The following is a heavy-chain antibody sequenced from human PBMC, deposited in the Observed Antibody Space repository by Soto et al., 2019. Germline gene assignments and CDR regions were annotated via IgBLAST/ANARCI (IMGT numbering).Heavy chain of an antibody. D-gene: IGHD2-15*01. CDR1: GYSFTSYW. CDR3: ARHCSGGSCYSGYYYYGMDV. V-gene: IGHV5-51*01. Sequence: PGESLKISCKGSGYSFTSYWIGWVRQMPGKGLEWMGIIYPGDSDTRYSPSFQGQVTISADKSISTAYLQWSSLKASDTAMYYCARHCSGGSCYSGYYYYGMDVWGQGTTVTVSS. CDR2: IYPGDSDT. J-gene: IGHJ6*02.